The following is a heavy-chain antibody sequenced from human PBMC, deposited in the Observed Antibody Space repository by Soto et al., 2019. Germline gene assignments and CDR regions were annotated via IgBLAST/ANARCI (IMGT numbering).Heavy chain of an antibody. CDR1: GFTFSDYA. Sequence: VQLVESGGGVVQPGRSLRLSCAASGFTFSDYAMHWVRQAPGKGLEWVAVVSHDGRNTHYADSVMGRFTISRDSSKNTVSLEMTSLRDEDTAVDYWAKGGRQWLVTSVFNYWGQGALVTVSS. J-gene: IGHJ4*02. CDR3: AKGGRQWLVTSVFNY. D-gene: IGHD6-19*01. CDR2: VSHDGRNT. V-gene: IGHV3-30*18.